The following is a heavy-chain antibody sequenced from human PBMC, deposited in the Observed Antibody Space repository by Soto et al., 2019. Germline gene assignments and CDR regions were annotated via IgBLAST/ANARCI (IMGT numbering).Heavy chain of an antibody. D-gene: IGHD2-15*01. CDR3: ARAHCSGGSCYDN. CDR1: GFTFSSYA. V-gene: IGHV3-64*01. CDR2: ISSNGGST. Sequence: GGSLRLSCAASGFTFSSYAMHWVRQAPGKGLEYVSAISSNGGSTYYANSVKGRFTISRDNSKNTLYLQMGSLRAKDMAVYYCARAHCSGGSCYDNWGQGTLVTVSS. J-gene: IGHJ4*02.